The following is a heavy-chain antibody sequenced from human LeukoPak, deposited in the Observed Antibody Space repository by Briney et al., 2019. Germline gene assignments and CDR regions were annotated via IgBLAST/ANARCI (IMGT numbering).Heavy chain of an antibody. CDR1: GYTFTSYG. D-gene: IGHD3-10*01. Sequence: ASVTVSCKASGYTFTSYGISWVRQAPGQGLEWMGWISAYNGNTNYAQKLQGRVTMTTDTSTSTAYMELRSLRSDDTAVYFCARDVKSAGTMVRGVRDYWGQGTLVTVSS. V-gene: IGHV1-18*01. CDR3: ARDVKSAGTMVRGVRDY. J-gene: IGHJ4*02. CDR2: ISAYNGNT.